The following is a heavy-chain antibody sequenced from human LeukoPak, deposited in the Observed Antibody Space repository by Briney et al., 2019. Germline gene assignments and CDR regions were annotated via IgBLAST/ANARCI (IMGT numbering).Heavy chain of an antibody. D-gene: IGHD3-22*01. CDR2: IYHSGST. J-gene: IGHJ4*02. CDR1: GYSISSGYY. CDR3: ARPLYYDSSGYYR. Sequence: PSETLSLTCTVSGYSISSGYYWGWIRQPPGKGLEWIGSIYHSGSTYYNPSLKSRVTISVDTSKNQFSLKLSSVTAADTAVYYCARPLYYDSSGYYRWGQGTLVTVSS. V-gene: IGHV4-38-2*02.